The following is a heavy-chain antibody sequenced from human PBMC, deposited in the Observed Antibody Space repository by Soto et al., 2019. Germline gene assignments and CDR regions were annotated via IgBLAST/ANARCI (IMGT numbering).Heavy chain of an antibody. V-gene: IGHV1-69*01. Sequence: QVHLVQSGAEVTKAGSSVKVSCKASGGTFSSHAFSWVRQAPGQGLEWVGGIIPIFETANYAQEFQGRVTISADESTNTVILELNTLRSDYTAIYFCAIGDRSSWIGNHWGPGTQVTVS. J-gene: IGHJ4*02. D-gene: IGHD6-6*01. CDR3: AIGDRSSWIGNH. CDR1: GGTFSSHA. CDR2: IIPIFETA.